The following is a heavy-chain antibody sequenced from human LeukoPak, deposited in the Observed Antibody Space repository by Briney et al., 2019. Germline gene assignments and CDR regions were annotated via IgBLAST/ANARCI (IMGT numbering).Heavy chain of an antibody. CDR2: MYHSGST. Sequence: SETLSLTCSVSGYSISSAYYWGWIRQPPGKGLEWIGTMYHSGSTNYNPSLKSRVTISVDTSKNQFSLKLSSVTAADTAVYYCARNPEGIAVAGTGRYHYYYYMDVWGKGTTVTVSS. D-gene: IGHD6-19*01. CDR3: ARNPEGIAVAGTGRYHYYYYMDV. CDR1: GYSISSAYY. J-gene: IGHJ6*03. V-gene: IGHV4-38-2*02.